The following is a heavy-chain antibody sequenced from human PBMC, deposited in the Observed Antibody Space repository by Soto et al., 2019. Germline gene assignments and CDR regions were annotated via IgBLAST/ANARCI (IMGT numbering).Heavy chain of an antibody. J-gene: IGHJ6*02. CDR1: GFTFTSSA. CDR3: AATITGTNYYYYGMDV. V-gene: IGHV1-58*01. Sequence: SVKVSCKASGFTFTSSAVQWVRQARGQRLEWIGWIVVGSGNTNYAQKFQERVTITRDMSTSTAYMELSSLRSEDTAVYYCAATITGTNYYYYGMDVWGQGTTVTVSS. D-gene: IGHD1-7*01. CDR2: IVVGSGNT.